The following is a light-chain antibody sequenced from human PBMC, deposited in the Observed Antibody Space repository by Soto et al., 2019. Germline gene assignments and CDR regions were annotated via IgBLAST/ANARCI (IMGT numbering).Light chain of an antibody. CDR1: QSVSSSY. J-gene: IGKJ1*01. Sequence: EIVMTQSPATLSVSPGERATLSCRASQSVSSSYLAWYQQKPGQAPRLLIYSASTRATGIPDRFSGSGAGTDFTLTITRLEPEDFAMYYCQQYGSSTGMFGQGTKVDIK. V-gene: IGKV3-20*01. CDR3: QQYGSSTGM. CDR2: SAS.